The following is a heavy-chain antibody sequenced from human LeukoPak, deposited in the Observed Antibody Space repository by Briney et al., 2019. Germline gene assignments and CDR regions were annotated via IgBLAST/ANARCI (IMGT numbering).Heavy chain of an antibody. CDR3: AREGYEDAFDI. D-gene: IGHD3-3*01. J-gene: IGHJ3*02. CDR2: IKTDGGRT. Sequence: GGSLRLSCAASGFTFSSYWMHWVRQAPGKGLVWVSRIKTDGGRTSYADSVKGRFTISRDNAKSTLYVQMNSLRAEDTAVYYCAREGYEDAFDIWGQGTMVTVSS. CDR1: GFTFSSYW. V-gene: IGHV3-74*01.